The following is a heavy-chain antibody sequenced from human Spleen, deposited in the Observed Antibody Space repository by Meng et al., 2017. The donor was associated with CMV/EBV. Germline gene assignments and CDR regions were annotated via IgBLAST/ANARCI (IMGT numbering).Heavy chain of an antibody. Sequence: LSCAASGFTFSPYAMNWVRQAPGKGLEWVSSISDGGGSTSYADSVKGRFTISRDNSKNTLYLQMNSLRGEDTAVYYCATQKATAGTATWGQGTLVTVSS. J-gene: IGHJ4*02. CDR2: ISDGGGST. D-gene: IGHD6-13*01. CDR3: ATQKATAGTAT. CDR1: GFTFSPYA. V-gene: IGHV3-23*01.